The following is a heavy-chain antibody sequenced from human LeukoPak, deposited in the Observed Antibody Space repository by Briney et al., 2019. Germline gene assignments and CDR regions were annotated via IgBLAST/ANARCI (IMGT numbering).Heavy chain of an antibody. CDR2: ISHGSETM. J-gene: IGHJ4*02. D-gene: IGHD3-9*01. Sequence: GGSLRLSCAASGFTFSSFTMNWVRQAPGTGLEWISFISHGSETMSYADSVQGRFTISRDNAKNSLSLQMNSLRVDDTAVYFCVRDLDWAFDYWGQGVLVTVSS. CDR1: GFTFSSFT. V-gene: IGHV3-48*01. CDR3: VRDLDWAFDY.